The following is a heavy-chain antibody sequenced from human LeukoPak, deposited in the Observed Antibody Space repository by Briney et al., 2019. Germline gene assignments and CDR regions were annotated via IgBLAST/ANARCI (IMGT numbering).Heavy chain of an antibody. Sequence: SETLSLTCTVSGGSISSYYWSWIRQPPGKGLEWIGYIYYSGSTNYNPSLKSRVTISVDTSKNQFSLKLSSVTAADTAVYYCARAHCSSTSCYRRYWFDPWAREPWSPSPQ. CDR1: GGSISSYY. CDR2: IYYSGST. CDR3: ARAHCSSTSCYRRYWFDP. D-gene: IGHD2-2*02. V-gene: IGHV4-59*08. J-gene: IGHJ5*02.